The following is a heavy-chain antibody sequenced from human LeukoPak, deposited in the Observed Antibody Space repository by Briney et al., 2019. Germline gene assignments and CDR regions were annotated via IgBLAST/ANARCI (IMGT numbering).Heavy chain of an antibody. CDR1: GYMFTIYG. CDR2: ISVHNGNT. CDR3: ARARNPLDYYYYMDV. J-gene: IGHJ6*03. Sequence: ASVKVPCKASGYMFTIYGISWVRQAPGQGVEWMGWISVHNGNTKYARKFQGRVTMTTDTSTSTAYMELRSLRSDDTAVYYCARARNPLDYYYYMDVWGKGTTVTVSS. V-gene: IGHV1-18*01.